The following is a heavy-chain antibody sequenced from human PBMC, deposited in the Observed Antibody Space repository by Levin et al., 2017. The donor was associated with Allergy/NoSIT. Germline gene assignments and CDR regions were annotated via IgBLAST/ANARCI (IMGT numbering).Heavy chain of an antibody. CDR3: ARATVTKSRFFDL. Sequence: SETLSLTCAVYGGSFSNYYWSWIRQTPGKGLEWFGEINHRGTTNYNPSLKSRVTVSVDTSKKQFSLKLSSVTAADTAVYYCARATVTKSRFFDLWGRGTPVTVSS. V-gene: IGHV4-34*01. D-gene: IGHD4-17*01. CDR1: GGSFSNYY. CDR2: INHRGTT. J-gene: IGHJ2*01.